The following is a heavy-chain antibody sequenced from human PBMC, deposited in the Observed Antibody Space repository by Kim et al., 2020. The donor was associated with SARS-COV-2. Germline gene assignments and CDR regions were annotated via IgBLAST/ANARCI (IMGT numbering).Heavy chain of an antibody. CDR3: ARGSGDYVGGFDY. Sequence: SETLSLTCTVSVGSISSYYWSWIRQPPGKGLDWIGYIYYSGSTNYNPSLKSRVTISVDTSKNQFSLKLSSVTAADTAVYYCARGSGDYVGGFDYWGQGTLVTVSS. CDR1: VGSISSYY. J-gene: IGHJ4*02. V-gene: IGHV4-59*01. CDR2: IYYSGST. D-gene: IGHD4-17*01.